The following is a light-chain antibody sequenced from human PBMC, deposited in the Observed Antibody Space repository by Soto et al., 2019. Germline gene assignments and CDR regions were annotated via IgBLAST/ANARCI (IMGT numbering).Light chain of an antibody. CDR1: QDIGTF. J-gene: IGKJ3*01. V-gene: IGKV1-33*01. Sequence: DIQMTQSPSSLSASVGDRVTIACQASQDIGTFLNWYQHKPGKAPKLVIYGASNLDTGVPSRFSGSGSGTDFTFTIGSLQSEDYAVYYCQQYNNWPRTFGPGTTVDIK. CDR3: QQYNNWPRT. CDR2: GAS.